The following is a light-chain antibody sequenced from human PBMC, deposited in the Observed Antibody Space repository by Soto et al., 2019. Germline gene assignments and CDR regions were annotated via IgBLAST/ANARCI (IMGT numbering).Light chain of an antibody. CDR3: QVWDDDSDHHV. Sequence: SYELTQPPSVSVAPGQTARITCGGDNLGGKSVHWYQQKPGQAPVLVVYDDSDRPSGIPERFSGSNSGNTATLTISRVGAGDEADYYCQVWDDDSDHHVFGTGTKVTVL. V-gene: IGLV3-21*02. CDR2: DDS. CDR1: NLGGKS. J-gene: IGLJ1*01.